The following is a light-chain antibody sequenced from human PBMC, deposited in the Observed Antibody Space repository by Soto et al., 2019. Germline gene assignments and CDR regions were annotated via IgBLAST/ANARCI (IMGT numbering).Light chain of an antibody. CDR1: SSDVGSYNL. CDR2: EET. CDR3: CSYAGSSTPYV. J-gene: IGLJ1*01. V-gene: IGLV2-23*01. Sequence: QSVLTQPASVSGSPGQSITISCTGTSSDVGSYNLVSWYQQHPGKAPKLLIYEETKRPSGVSNRFSGSKFGNAASLTISGLQAEDEAVYFCCSYAGSSTPYVFGTGTKLTVL.